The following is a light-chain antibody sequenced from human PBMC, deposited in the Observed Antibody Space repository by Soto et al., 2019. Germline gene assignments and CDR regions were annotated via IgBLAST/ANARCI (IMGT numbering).Light chain of an antibody. CDR2: LGS. CDR3: MQALQTPRT. Sequence: DIVMTQSPLSLPVTPGEPASISCRSSQSLLHSNGYNYLDWYLQKPGQSPQLLIYLGSNRASGVPDRFSGSGSGTDFTLKISRVDAESVGVYYCMQALQTPRTFGQGTKVEIK. CDR1: QSLLHSNGYNY. V-gene: IGKV2-28*01. J-gene: IGKJ1*01.